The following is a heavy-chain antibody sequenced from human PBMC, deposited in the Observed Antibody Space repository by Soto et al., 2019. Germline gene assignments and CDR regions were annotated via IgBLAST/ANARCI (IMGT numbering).Heavy chain of an antibody. CDR2: IYYSGST. CDR3: ARDVKCSGGSCYGRKVNWFDP. CDR1: GGSISSYY. Sequence: SETLSLTCTVSGGSISSYYWSWIRQPPGKGLEWIGYIYYSGSTNYNPSLKSRVTISVDTSKNQFSLKLSSVTAADTAVYYCARDVKCSGGSCYGRKVNWFDPWGQGTLVTVSS. V-gene: IGHV4-59*01. D-gene: IGHD2-15*01. J-gene: IGHJ5*02.